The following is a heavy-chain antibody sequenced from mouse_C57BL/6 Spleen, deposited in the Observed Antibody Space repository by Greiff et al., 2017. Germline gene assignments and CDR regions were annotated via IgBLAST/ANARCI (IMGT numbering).Heavy chain of an antibody. Sequence: VQLQQSGTVLARPGASVKMSCKTSGYTFTSYWMHWVKQRPGQGLEWIGAIYPGNSDTSYNQKFKGKAKLTAVTSASTAYMELSSLTNEDAAGYYCTRSPLDYWYFEVWGTGTTVTVSS. D-gene: IGHD6-1*01. V-gene: IGHV1-5*01. CDR2: IYPGNSDT. J-gene: IGHJ1*03. CDR1: GYTFTSYW. CDR3: TRSPLDYWYFEV.